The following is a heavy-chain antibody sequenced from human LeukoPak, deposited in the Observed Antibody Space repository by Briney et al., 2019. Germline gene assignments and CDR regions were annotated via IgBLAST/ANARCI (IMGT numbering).Heavy chain of an antibody. J-gene: IGHJ4*02. CDR2: IYYSGST. Sequence: PSETLSLTCTVSGGPMSSYYWSWMRQPPGKGLEWIGYIYYSGSTNYNPSLKSRVTISVDTSKNQFSLKLSSGTAADTGVYYCARPLYSSGWYALDYWGQGTLVTVSS. D-gene: IGHD6-19*01. V-gene: IGHV4-59*01. CDR3: ARPLYSSGWYALDY. CDR1: GGPMSSYY.